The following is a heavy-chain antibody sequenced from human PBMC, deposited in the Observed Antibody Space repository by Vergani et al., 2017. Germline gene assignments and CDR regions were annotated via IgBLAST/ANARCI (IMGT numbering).Heavy chain of an antibody. CDR3: ARSRPYCTSGSCPAI. Sequence: QVQLQESGPGLVKPSQTLSLTCTVSGESIRNGSHYWSWIRQPAGKGPEWIGHIHTGGSTDLNPSFKSRVSISVDTSKSQFSLKLNSVTVADTAVYYCARSRPYCTSGSCPAIWGQGTLVTVSS. J-gene: IGHJ4*02. V-gene: IGHV4-61*02. CDR2: IHTGGST. CDR1: GESIRNGSHY. D-gene: IGHD2-15*01.